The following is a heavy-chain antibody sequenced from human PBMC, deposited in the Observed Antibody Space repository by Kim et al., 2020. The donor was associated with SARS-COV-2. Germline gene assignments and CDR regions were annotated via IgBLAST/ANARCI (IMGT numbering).Heavy chain of an antibody. CDR2: ISSSGSTI. V-gene: IGHV3-48*03. Sequence: GGSLRLSCAASGFTFSSYEMNWVRQAPGKGLEWVSYISSSGSTIYYADSVKGRFTISRDNAKNSLYLQMNSLRAEDTAVYYCARERRGIAVAGNAMDVWGQGTTVTVSS. CDR1: GFTFSSYE. J-gene: IGHJ6*02. CDR3: ARERRGIAVAGNAMDV. D-gene: IGHD6-19*01.